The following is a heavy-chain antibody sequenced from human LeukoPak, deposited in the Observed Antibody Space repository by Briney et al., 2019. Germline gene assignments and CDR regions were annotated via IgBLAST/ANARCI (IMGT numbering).Heavy chain of an antibody. Sequence: SETLSLTCAVYGGSFSGYYWSWIRQPPGKGLEWIGEINHSGSTNYNPSLKSRVTISVDTSKNQFFLKLSSVTAADTAVYYCARAAYSVNWFDPWGQGTLVTVSS. CDR2: INHSGST. D-gene: IGHD6-13*01. V-gene: IGHV4-34*01. J-gene: IGHJ5*02. CDR3: ARAAYSVNWFDP. CDR1: GGSFSGYY.